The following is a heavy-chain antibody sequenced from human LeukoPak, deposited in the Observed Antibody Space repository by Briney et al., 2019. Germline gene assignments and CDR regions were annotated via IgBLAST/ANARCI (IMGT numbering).Heavy chain of an antibody. CDR2: ISSDETNI. CDR3: AKDPYRVVFATGNYLDP. Sequence: PGGSLRLSCAASGFTFRRFWMSWVRQAPGKGLEWVAVISSDETNIRYGDSVKGRFTVSRDNAKNTLYLQMNSLRAEDTAVYYCAKDPYRVVFATGNYLDPWGQGTLVTVSS. J-gene: IGHJ5*02. D-gene: IGHD2-15*01. V-gene: IGHV3-30*18. CDR1: GFTFRRFW.